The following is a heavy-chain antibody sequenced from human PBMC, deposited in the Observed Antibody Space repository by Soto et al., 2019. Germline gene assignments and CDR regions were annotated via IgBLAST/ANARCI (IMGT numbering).Heavy chain of an antibody. CDR3: ARDQLAGNWFDP. V-gene: IGHV4-30-2*01. Sequence: QLQLQESGSGLVKPSQNLSLTCTVSGGSISSGDYSWNWIRQAPGKGLEWIGYIYHSGYTLYNPSLKGRVTLSFYKSKNHFSLNLTSVTDADTAVYYCARDQLAGNWFDPWGQGTLVTVSS. J-gene: IGHJ5*02. CDR1: GGSISSGDYS. D-gene: IGHD1-1*01. CDR2: IYHSGYT.